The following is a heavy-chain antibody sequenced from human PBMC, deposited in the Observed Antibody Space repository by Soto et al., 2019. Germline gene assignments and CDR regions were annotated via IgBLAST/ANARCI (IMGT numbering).Heavy chain of an antibody. CDR3: ARQQLLPFYYALDV. Sequence: SETLSLTCTVSGGSISGYYWSWIRQSPGKGLEYIGYIYYRGSTNYNPSLKSRVTMSIDTSRNQFSLRVNSVTAADTAVYYCARQQLLPFYYALDVWGQGTTVTVSS. CDR2: IYYRGST. CDR1: GGSISGYY. J-gene: IGHJ6*02. V-gene: IGHV4-59*01. D-gene: IGHD6-13*01.